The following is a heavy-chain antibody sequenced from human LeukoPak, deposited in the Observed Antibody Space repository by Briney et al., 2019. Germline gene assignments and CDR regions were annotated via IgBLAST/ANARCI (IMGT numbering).Heavy chain of an antibody. J-gene: IGHJ4*02. V-gene: IGHV4-39*01. CDR3: ARHSFYSDSSGYCYCFDC. D-gene: IGHD3-22*01. Sequence: SETLSLTCTVSGDSISSDSHYWGWIRQPPGKGLEWIGSIYNSGTTYYNPSLKSRVTMSVDTSKNQFSLRLSSVTAADTAVYYCARHSFYSDSSGYCYCFDCWGQGTLVTVSS. CDR1: GDSISSDSHY. CDR2: IYNSGTT.